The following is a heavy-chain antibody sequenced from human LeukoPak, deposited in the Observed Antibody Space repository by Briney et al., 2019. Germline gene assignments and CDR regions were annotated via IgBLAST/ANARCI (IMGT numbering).Heavy chain of an antibody. D-gene: IGHD6-19*01. J-gene: IGHJ4*02. Sequence: GGSLRLSCAASGFTVSSNYMSWVRQAPGKGLEWVSVIYSGGSTYYADSVKGRFTISRDNSKNTLYLQMNSLRAGDTAVYYCARGGGSSGWYGFDYWGQGTLVTVSS. CDR2: IYSGGST. CDR3: ARGGGSSGWYGFDY. CDR1: GFTVSSNY. V-gene: IGHV3-66*01.